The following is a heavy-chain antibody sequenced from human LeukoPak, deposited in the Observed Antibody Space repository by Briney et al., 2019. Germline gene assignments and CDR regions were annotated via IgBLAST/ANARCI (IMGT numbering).Heavy chain of an antibody. CDR1: GGSISSYY. V-gene: IGHV4-59*01. Sequence: SETLSLTCTVSGGSISSYYWSWIRLPPGKGLEWIGYLSKSGNTNYSPSLKSPVTIFGDTSKNQFFLKLSSVTAADTAMYYCARADGYCSGASCYHSFDYWGQGTLVTVSS. CDR2: LSKSGNT. J-gene: IGHJ4*02. CDR3: ARADGYCSGASCYHSFDY. D-gene: IGHD2-2*03.